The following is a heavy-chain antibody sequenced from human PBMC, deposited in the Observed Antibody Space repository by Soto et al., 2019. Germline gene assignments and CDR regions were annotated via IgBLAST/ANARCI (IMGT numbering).Heavy chain of an antibody. CDR1: GFSLSASGMS. J-gene: IGHJ5*02. CDR3: AHSGSGCSPNCFDP. CDR2: IYWDDDK. D-gene: IGHD3-22*01. Sequence: QITLKESGPTLVQPTQTLTLTCTFSGFSLSASGMSVGWIRQPPGKALEWLALIYWDDDKRYSPSLKTRLTITKDTSKSQVVLIMTNVDPVDTARYYCAHSGSGCSPNCFDPWGQGTLVTVSS. V-gene: IGHV2-5*02.